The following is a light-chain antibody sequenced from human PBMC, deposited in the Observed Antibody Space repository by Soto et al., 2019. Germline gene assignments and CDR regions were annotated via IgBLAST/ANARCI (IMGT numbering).Light chain of an antibody. Sequence: QSVLTQPASVSGSPGQSITISCTGTNSDIGVYNFVSWYQQHPGKAPKLMIYEVSDRTSVVSNRFSGSKSGNTASLTISGLQAEDEDDYYCSSYTSTNTSLFATGPKVTVL. J-gene: IGLJ1*01. CDR3: SSYTSTNTSL. CDR2: EVS. V-gene: IGLV2-14*01. CDR1: NSDIGVYNF.